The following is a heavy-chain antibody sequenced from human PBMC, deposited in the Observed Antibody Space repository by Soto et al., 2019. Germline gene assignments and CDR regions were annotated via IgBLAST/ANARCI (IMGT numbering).Heavy chain of an antibody. J-gene: IGHJ3*01. CDR2: IYYSENT. CDR1: GGSISSYY. D-gene: IGHD3-16*01. CDR3: ADLAMKSFGGVIGTNDQSVN. Sequence: SETLSLTCTVSGGSISSYYWSWIRQPPGKRLEWIGYIYYSENTYSNPSLKSRVTISGDTSKNQFSLKLSSVTAADTPVYYFADLAMKSFGGVIGTNDQSVNWGEGTMVTVS. V-gene: IGHV4-59*08.